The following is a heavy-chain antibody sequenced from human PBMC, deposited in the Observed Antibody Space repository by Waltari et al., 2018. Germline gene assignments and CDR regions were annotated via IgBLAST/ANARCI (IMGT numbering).Heavy chain of an antibody. Sequence: QVQLQESGPGLLRPSETLSLTCAVSGYSISGGYYWGWVRQPPGKGLEWIVSMYHEGFTYYNPSLKSRVTISLDTSENQVSLKLNSVTAADTAVYYCARVFLVLGGEKYQGYFETWGQGTLVTVAS. J-gene: IGHJ4*02. D-gene: IGHD2-2*01. V-gene: IGHV4-38-2*01. CDR1: GYSISGGYY. CDR3: ARVFLVLGGEKYQGYFET. CDR2: MYHEGFT.